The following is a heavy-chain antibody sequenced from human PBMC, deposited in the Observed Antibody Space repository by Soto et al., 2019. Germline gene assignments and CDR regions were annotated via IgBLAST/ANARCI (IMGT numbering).Heavy chain of an antibody. CDR1: GYTFTIYG. CDR2: ISAYNGNT. D-gene: IGHD3-10*01. J-gene: IGHJ3*02. V-gene: IGHV1-18*01. Sequence: ASVKVSCKASGYTFTIYGISWVRQAPGQGLEWMGWISAYNGNTNYAQKLQGRVTMTTDTSTSTAYMELRSLRSDDTAVYYCARGAPIYYYGSGSYWPRDAFDIWGQGTMVTVS. CDR3: ARGAPIYYYGSGSYWPRDAFDI.